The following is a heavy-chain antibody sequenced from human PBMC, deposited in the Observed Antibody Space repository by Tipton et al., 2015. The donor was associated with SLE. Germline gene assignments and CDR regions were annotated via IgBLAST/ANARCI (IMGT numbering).Heavy chain of an antibody. V-gene: IGHV4-59*01. D-gene: IGHD1-1*01. CDR3: ARDLNWDDVGNWFDP. J-gene: IGHJ5*02. CDR2: IDYSGST. CDR1: GGSISRFH. Sequence: PSLTCTVSGGSISRFHWNWIRQPPGKGLEWIGYIDYSGSTNYNPSLKSRVTISVDTSKNQFSLNLRSVTAADTAVYYCARDLNWDDVGNWFDPWGQGTLVTVSS.